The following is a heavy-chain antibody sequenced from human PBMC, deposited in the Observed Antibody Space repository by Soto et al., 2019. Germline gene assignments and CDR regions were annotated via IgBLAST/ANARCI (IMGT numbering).Heavy chain of an antibody. V-gene: IGHV3-11*01. CDR2: LSRSGNTI. D-gene: IGHD3-22*01. CDR3: PRSSGCYEADAFDI. CDR1: GFTLGDYE. Sequence: QVQLVESGGGLFQPGGSLRLSCAASGFTLGDYEMSWIRKAPGKGLEWVSFLSRSGNTIYYADSVKGRLSISRDNAKNSVFLQMKSLRFEDTAAYFCPRSSGCYEADAFDIWGHGTVVTVSA. J-gene: IGHJ3*02.